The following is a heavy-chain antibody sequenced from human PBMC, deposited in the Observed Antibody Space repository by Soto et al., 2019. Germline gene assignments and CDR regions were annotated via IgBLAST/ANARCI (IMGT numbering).Heavy chain of an antibody. D-gene: IGHD5-12*01. CDR3: ARGLHPVYSGYDYVPYFDY. Sequence: SETLSLTCAVYGGSFSGYYWSWIRQPPGKGLEWIGEINHSGSTNYNPSLKSRVTISVHTSKNQFSLKLSSVTAADTAVYYCARGLHPVYSGYDYVPYFDYWGQGTLVTVSS. J-gene: IGHJ4*02. CDR1: GGSFSGYY. CDR2: INHSGST. V-gene: IGHV4-34*01.